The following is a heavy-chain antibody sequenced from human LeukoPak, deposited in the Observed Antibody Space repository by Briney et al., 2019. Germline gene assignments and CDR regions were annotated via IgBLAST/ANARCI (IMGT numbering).Heavy chain of an antibody. CDR1: GFTLSSYA. V-gene: IGHV3-48*01. CDR3: ARDDIALLSIVL. Sequence: GGCLRLACAAPGFTLSSYAMKSVRQAPGRGVERNQYIRRGRILIYYADSEKDRFHIYRDNANISVYLQMNSRRAEDMSVYYCARDDIALLSIVLWGQRALHSVST. D-gene: IGHD2/OR15-2a*01. J-gene: IGHJ4*02. CDR2: IRRGRILI.